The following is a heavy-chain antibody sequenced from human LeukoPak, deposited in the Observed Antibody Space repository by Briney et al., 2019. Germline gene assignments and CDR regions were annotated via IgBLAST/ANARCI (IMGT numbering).Heavy chain of an antibody. CDR1: GFTFSSYG. CDR3: ANLIAARSINYMSV. Sequence: GGSLRLSCAASGFTFSSYGMSWVRQAPGKGLEWVADISDSGGSPYYADSVKGRFTISRDNSKNTLYLQMSSLRAEDTAVYYCANLIAARSINYMSVWGTGSTVTVSS. D-gene: IGHD6-6*01. CDR2: ISDSGGSP. V-gene: IGHV3-23*01. J-gene: IGHJ6*03.